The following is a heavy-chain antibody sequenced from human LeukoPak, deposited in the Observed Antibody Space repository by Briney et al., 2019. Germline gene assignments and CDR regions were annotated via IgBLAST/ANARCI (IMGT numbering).Heavy chain of an antibody. CDR2: IYYSGST. Sequence: PSETLSLTCTVSGGSISSSSYYWGWIRQPPGKGLEWIGSIYYSGSTYYNPSLKSRVTIPVDTSKNQFSLKLSSVTAADTAVYYCATVPSYGMDVWGQGTTVTVSS. J-gene: IGHJ6*02. CDR1: GGSISSSSYY. CDR3: ATVPSYGMDV. D-gene: IGHD2-2*01. V-gene: IGHV4-39*01.